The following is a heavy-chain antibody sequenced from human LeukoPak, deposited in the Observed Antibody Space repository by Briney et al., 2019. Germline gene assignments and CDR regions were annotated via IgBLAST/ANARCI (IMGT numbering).Heavy chain of an antibody. J-gene: IGHJ4*02. V-gene: IGHV5-51*01. CDR2: IYPGDSDT. CDR3: VRRWDLTVAGD. Sequence: GESLKISCKGSGYSFTTYWIGWVRQMPGKGLEWMGVIYPGDSDTRYSPSFQGQVTISADKSISTAYLQWSSLKASDSAMYYCVRRWDLTVAGDWGQGTLVTVSS. CDR1: GYSFTTYW. D-gene: IGHD6-19*01.